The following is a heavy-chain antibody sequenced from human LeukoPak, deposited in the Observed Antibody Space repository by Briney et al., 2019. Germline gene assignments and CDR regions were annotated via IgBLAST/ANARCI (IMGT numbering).Heavy chain of an antibody. J-gene: IGHJ1*01. D-gene: IGHD2-2*02. CDR3: ARGEGYCSSTSCYNGYFQQ. CDR1: GFTFSSYR. V-gene: IGHV3-21*01. CDR2: ISSSGGYI. Sequence: GGSLRLSCAASGFTFSSYRMNWVRQAPGEGLEWVSSISSSGGYIYYVDSVKGRFTISRDNAKNSLYLQMNSLRAEDTAVYYCARGEGYCSSTSCYNGYFQQWGQGTRVTVSS.